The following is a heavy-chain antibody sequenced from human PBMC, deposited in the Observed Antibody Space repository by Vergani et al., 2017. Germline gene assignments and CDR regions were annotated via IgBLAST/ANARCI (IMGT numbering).Heavy chain of an antibody. CDR2: INHSGST. V-gene: IGHV4-31*03. CDR3: ARGHDRSDYGDHSTLPFDY. CDR1: GGSISSGGYY. J-gene: IGHJ4*02. Sequence: QVQLQESGPGLVKPSQTLSLTCTVSGGSISSGGYYWSWIRQHPGKGLEWIGEINHSGSTNYNPSLKSRVTISVDTSKNQFSLKLSSVTAADTAVYYCARGHDRSDYGDHSTLPFDYWGQGTLVTVSS. D-gene: IGHD4-17*01.